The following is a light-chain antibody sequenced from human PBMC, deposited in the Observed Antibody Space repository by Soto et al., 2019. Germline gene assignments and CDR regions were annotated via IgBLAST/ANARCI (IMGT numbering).Light chain of an antibody. CDR1: SSNIGSNT. CDR2: SDN. J-gene: IGLJ3*02. CDR3: AAWDDSLNGWV. V-gene: IGLV1-44*01. Sequence: QSVLTQPPSASGTPGQRVTISCAGSSSNIGSNTINWYQQLPGTAPKLLMYSDNQRPSGVPDRFSGSESGTSASLAISGLQSEDEADYYCAAWDDSLNGWVFGGGTQLTVL.